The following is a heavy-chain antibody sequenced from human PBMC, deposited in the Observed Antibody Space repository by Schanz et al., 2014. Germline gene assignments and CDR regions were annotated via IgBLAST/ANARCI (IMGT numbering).Heavy chain of an antibody. CDR1: GLIFSNYV. Sequence: EVQLVESGGGLVQPGGSLKLSCAASGLIFSNYVMSWVRQAPGKGLEWVSTIGTSGGTNYAESVKGRFTISRDNSKNTLYLQMNSLRAEDTAVYYCAKDRSWDYDSSGYFDYWGQGTLVTVSS. J-gene: IGHJ4*02. CDR2: IGTSGGT. D-gene: IGHD3-22*01. CDR3: AKDRSWDYDSSGYFDY. V-gene: IGHV3-23*04.